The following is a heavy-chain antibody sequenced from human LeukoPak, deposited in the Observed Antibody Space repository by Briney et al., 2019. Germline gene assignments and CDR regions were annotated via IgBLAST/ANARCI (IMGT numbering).Heavy chain of an antibody. V-gene: IGHV1-2*02. CDR2: INPNTGGT. J-gene: IGHJ5*02. Sequence: GASVKVSCRASGYTLTGFYMHWVRQAPGQGLEWMGWINPNTGGTIYAQKFQGRVTMTRDTSISTAYMELTRLTPDDTAVYYCARDRAGGWFDPWGQGTLVTVSS. D-gene: IGHD3-16*01. CDR1: GYTLTGFY. CDR3: ARDRAGGWFDP.